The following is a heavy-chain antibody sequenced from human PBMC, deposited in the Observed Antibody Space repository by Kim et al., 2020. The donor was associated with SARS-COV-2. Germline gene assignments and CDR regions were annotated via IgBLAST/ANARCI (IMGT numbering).Heavy chain of an antibody. V-gene: IGHV3-64*01. Sequence: GGSLRLSCAASGSTFSNYAMHWVRQAPGKGLEYVSAISSNGGSTYYANSVKGRFTISRDNSKNTLYLQMGSLRAEDMAVYYCARGTGSFPTSPYYYYFYRMDVWGQGTTVTVSS. CDR3: ARGTGSFPTSPYYYYFYRMDV. CDR1: GSTFSNYA. CDR2: ISSNGGST. J-gene: IGHJ6*02. D-gene: IGHD1-26*01.